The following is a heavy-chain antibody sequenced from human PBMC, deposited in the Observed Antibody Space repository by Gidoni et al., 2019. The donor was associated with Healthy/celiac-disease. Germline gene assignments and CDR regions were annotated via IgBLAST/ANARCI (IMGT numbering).Heavy chain of an antibody. CDR2: IYYSGST. D-gene: IGHD3-10*01. CDR3: ASYGGIYSFDY. Sequence: QVQLQESGPGLGKPSQTRSLTCTVPGGSISSGGDYCSWARQHPGKGLGWIGYIYYSGSTYYNPSLKSRVTISVDTSKSQFSLTLSSVTAADSAVYYCASYGGIYSFDYWGQGTLVTVSS. J-gene: IGHJ4*02. V-gene: IGHV4-31*03. CDR1: GGSISSGGDY.